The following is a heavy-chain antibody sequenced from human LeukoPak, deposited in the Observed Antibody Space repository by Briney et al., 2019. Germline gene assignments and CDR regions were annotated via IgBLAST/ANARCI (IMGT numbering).Heavy chain of an antibody. V-gene: IGHV1-18*03. CDR2: ISAYNGNT. Sequence: ASVKVSCKASGYTFTSYGISWVRQAPGQGLEWMGWISAYNGNTNYAQKLQGRVTMTTDTSTSTAYMELRSLRSEDMAVYYCARGYYDSSGYPYYMDVWGKGTTVTVSS. J-gene: IGHJ6*03. CDR3: ARGYYDSSGYPYYMDV. D-gene: IGHD3-22*01. CDR1: GYTFTSYG.